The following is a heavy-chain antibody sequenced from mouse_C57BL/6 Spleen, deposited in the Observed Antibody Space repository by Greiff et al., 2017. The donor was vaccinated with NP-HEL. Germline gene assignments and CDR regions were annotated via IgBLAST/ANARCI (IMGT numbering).Heavy chain of an antibody. CDR2: IDPETGGT. J-gene: IGHJ3*01. CDR1: GYTFTDYE. V-gene: IGHV1-15*01. Sequence: QVQLQQSGAELVRPGASVTLSCKASGYTFTDYEMHWVKQTPVHGLEWIGAIDPETGGTGYNQKFKGKAILTADKSSSTAYMELRSLTSVDSAVYYCTRSGSSYFAWFAYWGQGTLVTVSA. CDR3: TRSGSSYFAWFAY. D-gene: IGHD1-1*01.